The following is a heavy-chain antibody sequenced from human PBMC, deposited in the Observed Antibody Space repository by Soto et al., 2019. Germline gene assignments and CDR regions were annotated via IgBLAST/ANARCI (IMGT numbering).Heavy chain of an antibody. Sequence: GGSLRLSCVVSVFPFGANAMSWVRQAPGKGLEWVSGLSNTGRRTSYADSVKGRFNISRDNSENTVYLQMNSLRVEDTAVYYCARDVIAVAGSADYWGQGTLVTVSS. D-gene: IGHD6-19*01. V-gene: IGHV3-23*01. CDR2: LSNTGRRT. CDR1: VFPFGANA. J-gene: IGHJ4*02. CDR3: ARDVIAVAGSADY.